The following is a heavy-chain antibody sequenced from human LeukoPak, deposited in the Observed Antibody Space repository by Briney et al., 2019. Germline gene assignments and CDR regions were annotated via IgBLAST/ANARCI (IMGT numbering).Heavy chain of an antibody. V-gene: IGHV4-59*11. CDR2: IYYSGST. Sequence: SETLSLTCTVSGGSISSHYWSWIRQPPGKGLEWIGYIYYSGSTNYNPSLKGRVTISVDTSKNQFSLKLSSVTAADTAVYYCARDLYCSSTSCYTGGWFDPWGQGTLVTVSS. CDR1: GGSISSHY. D-gene: IGHD2-2*02. CDR3: ARDLYCSSTSCYTGGWFDP. J-gene: IGHJ5*02.